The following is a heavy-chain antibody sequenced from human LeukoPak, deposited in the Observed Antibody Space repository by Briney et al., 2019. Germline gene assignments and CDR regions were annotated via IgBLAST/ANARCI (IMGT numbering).Heavy chain of an antibody. J-gene: IGHJ5*02. CDR1: GFTFSSYG. V-gene: IGHV3-23*01. Sequence: GRSLRLSCAASGFTFSSYGMSWVRQAPGKGLEWISGISGSGGSTYYADSVKGRFTIPRDNSKNTLCLQMNSLRAEDTAVYYCARAGYSSSWYDDWFDPWGQGTLVTVSS. CDR2: ISGSGGST. CDR3: ARAGYSSSWYDDWFDP. D-gene: IGHD6-13*01.